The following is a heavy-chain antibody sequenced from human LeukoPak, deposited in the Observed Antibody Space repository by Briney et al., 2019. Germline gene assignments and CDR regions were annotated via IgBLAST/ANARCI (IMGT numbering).Heavy chain of an antibody. V-gene: IGHV4-30-4*01. CDR2: IYYSGST. CDR1: GGSISSGDYY. Sequence: SQTLSLTCTVSGGSISSGDYYWSWIRQPPGKGLEWIGYIYYSGSTYYNPSLKSRVTISVDTFKNQFSLKLSSVTAADTAVYYCARGGKAAVRFDLWGRGTLVTVSS. D-gene: IGHD2-15*01. J-gene: IGHJ2*01. CDR3: ARGGKAAVRFDL.